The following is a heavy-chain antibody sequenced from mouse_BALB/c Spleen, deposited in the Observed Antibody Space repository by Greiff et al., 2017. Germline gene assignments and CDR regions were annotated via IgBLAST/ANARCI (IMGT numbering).Heavy chain of an antibody. J-gene: IGHJ4*01. D-gene: IGHD2-12*01. Sequence: EVKLQESGPGLVKPSQSLSLTCSVTGYSITSGYYWNWIRQFPGNKLEWMGYISYDGSNNYNPSLKNRISITRDTSKNQFFLKLNSVTTEDTATYYCARDYDGAAYYAMDYWGQGTSVTVSS. CDR3: ARDYDGAAYYAMDY. CDR1: GYSITSGYY. V-gene: IGHV3-6*02. CDR2: ISYDGSN.